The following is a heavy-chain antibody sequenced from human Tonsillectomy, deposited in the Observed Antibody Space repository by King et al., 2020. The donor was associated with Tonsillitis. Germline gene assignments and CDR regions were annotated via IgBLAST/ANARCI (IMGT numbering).Heavy chain of an antibody. V-gene: IGHV1-18*04. D-gene: IGHD5-18*01. CDR3: ARGGLLNGMDV. J-gene: IGHJ6*02. Sequence: QLVQSGAEVKKSGASVKVSCKASGYTFTSYGISWVRHAPGQGLEWMGWISPYNGNTDYGQKFQGRVTMTTDTSTSTAYMELRSLRSEDTAVYSCARGGLLNGMDVWGQGTTVTVSS. CDR2: ISPYNGNT. CDR1: GYTFTSYG.